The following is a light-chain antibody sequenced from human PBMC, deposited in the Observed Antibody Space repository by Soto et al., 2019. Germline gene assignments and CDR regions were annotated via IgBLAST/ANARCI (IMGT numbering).Light chain of an antibody. J-gene: IGLJ3*02. CDR3: SSYTTSTPRV. Sequence: QSALTQPVSVSGSPGQSITISCTGTDNDVGVYNYVSWYQQHPGKAPKLIIYDVTNRPSGVSNRFSGSKSGNTASLTISGLQAEDEADYYCSSYTTSTPRVFGGGTKLTVL. V-gene: IGLV2-14*01. CDR1: DNDVGVYNY. CDR2: DVT.